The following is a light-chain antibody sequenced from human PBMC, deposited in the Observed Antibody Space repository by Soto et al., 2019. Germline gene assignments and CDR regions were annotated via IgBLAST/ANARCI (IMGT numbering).Light chain of an antibody. Sequence: DIQMTQSPSSLSASVGDRVTITCRTSQSISTYLNWYQQKPGKAPKLLIYAASSLQSGVPSRFSGSGSGTDFTLTISSLQPEDFATYYCQQSYSTLPYTFGQGTKLEV. J-gene: IGKJ2*01. V-gene: IGKV1-39*01. CDR2: AAS. CDR1: QSISTY. CDR3: QQSYSTLPYT.